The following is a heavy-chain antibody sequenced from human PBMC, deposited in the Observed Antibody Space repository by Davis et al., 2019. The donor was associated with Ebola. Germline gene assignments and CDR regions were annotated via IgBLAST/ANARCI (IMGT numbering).Heavy chain of an antibody. D-gene: IGHD3-3*01. Sequence: GESLKISCAASGFTFSSYSMNWVRQAPGKGLEWVSSISSSSSYIYYADSVKGRFTISRDNAKNTLYLQMNSLRAEDTAVYYCARDRFRYDFWSARSNWFDPWGQGTLVTVSS. CDR2: ISSSSSYI. J-gene: IGHJ5*02. V-gene: IGHV3-21*04. CDR1: GFTFSSYS. CDR3: ARDRFRYDFWSARSNWFDP.